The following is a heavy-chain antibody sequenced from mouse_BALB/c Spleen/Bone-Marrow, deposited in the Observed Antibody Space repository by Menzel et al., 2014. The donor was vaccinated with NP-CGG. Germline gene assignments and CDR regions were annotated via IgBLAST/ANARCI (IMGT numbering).Heavy chain of an antibody. J-gene: IGHJ2*01. CDR1: GYSITSDYA. CDR3: ARRGYYGSSLDY. CDR2: ISYSGST. Sequence: EVKLRESGPGLVKPSQSLSLTCTVTGYSITSDYAWNWIRQFPGNKLEWMGYISYSGSTAYNPSLSSRISITRDTSKNQFFLQLNSVTTEDTATYYCARRGYYGSSLDYWGQGTTLTVSS. D-gene: IGHD1-1*01. V-gene: IGHV3-2*02.